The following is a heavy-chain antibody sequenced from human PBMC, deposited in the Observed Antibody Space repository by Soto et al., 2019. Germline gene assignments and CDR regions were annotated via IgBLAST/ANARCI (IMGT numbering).Heavy chain of an antibody. J-gene: IGHJ4*02. CDR2: IWYDGSNK. V-gene: IGHV3-33*01. Sequence: GSLRLSCAASGFTFSSYGMHWVRQAPGKGLEWVAVIWYDGSNKYYADSVKGRFTISRDNSKNTLYLQMNSLRAEDTAVYYCASAYGSGSSFDYWGQGTLVTVSS. D-gene: IGHD3-10*01. CDR1: GFTFSSYG. CDR3: ASAYGSGSSFDY.